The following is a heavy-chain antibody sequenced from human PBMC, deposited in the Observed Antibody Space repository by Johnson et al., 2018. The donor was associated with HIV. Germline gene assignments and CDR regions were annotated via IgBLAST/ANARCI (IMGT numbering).Heavy chain of an antibody. Sequence: QVQLVESGGGVVQPGRSLRLSCAASGFTFSSYAMHWVRQAPGKGLEWVAVISHDENYKYYADSVKGGFTISRDNSKNTLYLQMNSLRTEDAAVYYCARDQYDRGDGALDIWGQGTMVTVSS. CDR3: ARDQYDRGDGALDI. CDR2: ISHDENYK. J-gene: IGHJ3*02. V-gene: IGHV3-30*04. D-gene: IGHD5-24*01. CDR1: GFTFSSYA.